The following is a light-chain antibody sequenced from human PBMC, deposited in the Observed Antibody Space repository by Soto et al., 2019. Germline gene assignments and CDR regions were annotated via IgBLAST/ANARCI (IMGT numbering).Light chain of an antibody. CDR2: GAS. J-gene: IGKJ5*01. Sequence: EIVLTQSPGTLSLSPGERATLSCRASQSVSSGYLAWYQQKPGQAPRLLIYGASTRATGIPARFSGSASGTDFTLTISRLEPEDFAVYYCQQYVTSPLTFGGGTRLEIK. CDR1: QSVSSGY. V-gene: IGKV3-20*01. CDR3: QQYVTSPLT.